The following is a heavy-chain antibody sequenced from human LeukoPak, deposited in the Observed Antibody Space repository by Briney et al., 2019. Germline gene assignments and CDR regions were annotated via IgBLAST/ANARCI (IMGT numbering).Heavy chain of an antibody. D-gene: IGHD3-10*01. V-gene: IGHV4-30-2*01. CDR3: ASPITMVRGVIITDAFDI. J-gene: IGHJ3*02. CDR1: GGSISSGGYY. CDR2: IYHSGST. Sequence: SETLSLTCTVSGGSISSGGYYWSWIRQPPGKGLEWIGYIYHSGSTYYNPSLKSRVTISVDRSKNQFSLKLSSVTAADTAVYYCASPITMVRGVIITDAFDIWGQGTMVTVSS.